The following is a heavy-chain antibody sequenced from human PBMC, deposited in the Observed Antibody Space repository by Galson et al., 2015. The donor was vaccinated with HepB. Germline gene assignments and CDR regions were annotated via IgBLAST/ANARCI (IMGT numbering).Heavy chain of an antibody. J-gene: IGHJ4*02. CDR1: GFIFNTYA. CDR2: ISDDGFNK. Sequence: SLRLSCAASGFIFNTYAMHWVRQSPGKGLEWVAFISDDGFNKYYPDSVKGRFTISRDNYKNTLYLQMNSLRAEDTAVYYCARDGQYSTSWSFDYWGQGTLVTVSS. V-gene: IGHV3-30-3*01. D-gene: IGHD6-13*01. CDR3: ARDGQYSTSWSFDY.